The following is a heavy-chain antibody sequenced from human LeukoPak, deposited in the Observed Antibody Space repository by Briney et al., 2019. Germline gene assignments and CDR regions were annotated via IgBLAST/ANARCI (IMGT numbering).Heavy chain of an antibody. J-gene: IGHJ3*02. CDR3: ARDRDQWLEAFDI. V-gene: IGHV3-20*04. Sequence: GGSLRLSCAASGFTDYGMSWVRQAPGKGLEWVSGINWSGGTTTYADSVKGRFTISRDNAKNSLYLQMNSLRAEDTAFYYCARDRDQWLEAFDIWGHGTMVTVSS. D-gene: IGHD6-19*01. CDR2: INWSGGTT. CDR1: GFTDYG.